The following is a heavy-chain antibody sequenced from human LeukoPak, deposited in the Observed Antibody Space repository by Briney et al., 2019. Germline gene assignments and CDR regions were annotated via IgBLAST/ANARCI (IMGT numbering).Heavy chain of an antibody. D-gene: IGHD3-3*01. Sequence: GGSLRLSCAASGFTFSSYGMHWVRQAPGKGLEWVAFIRYDGSNKYYADSVKGRFTISRDNSKNTLYLQMNSLRAEDTAVYYCAKDGSGFWSGYYYWATHRAAFDIWGQGTMVTVSS. CDR2: IRYDGSNK. CDR3: AKDGSGFWSGYYYWATHRAAFDI. CDR1: GFTFSSYG. V-gene: IGHV3-30*02. J-gene: IGHJ3*02.